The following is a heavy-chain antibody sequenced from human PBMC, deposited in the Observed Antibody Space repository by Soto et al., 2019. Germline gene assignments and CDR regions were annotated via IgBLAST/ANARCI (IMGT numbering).Heavy chain of an antibody. CDR3: ARGRGYCSGGSCFPYYYYYYMDV. Sequence: SETLSLTCTVSGGSISSYYWSWIRQPPGKGLEWIGYIYYSGSTNYNPSLKSRVTISVDTSKNQFSLKLSSVTAADTAVYYCARGRGYCSGGSCFPYYYYYYMDVWGKGTTVTVSS. V-gene: IGHV4-59*01. CDR2: IYYSGST. D-gene: IGHD2-15*01. J-gene: IGHJ6*03. CDR1: GGSISSYY.